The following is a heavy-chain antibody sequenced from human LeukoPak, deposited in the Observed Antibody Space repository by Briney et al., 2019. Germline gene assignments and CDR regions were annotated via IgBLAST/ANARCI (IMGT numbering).Heavy chain of an antibody. V-gene: IGHV3-23*01. D-gene: IGHD4-17*01. Sequence: GGSLRLFCAASGFTFSSYAMSWVRQAPGKGLEWVSAISGSGGSTYYADSVKGRFTISRDNSKNTLYLQMNSLRAEDTAVYYCAKDKDYGDYVSPYWGQGTLVTVSS. J-gene: IGHJ4*02. CDR2: ISGSGGST. CDR3: AKDKDYGDYVSPY. CDR1: GFTFSSYA.